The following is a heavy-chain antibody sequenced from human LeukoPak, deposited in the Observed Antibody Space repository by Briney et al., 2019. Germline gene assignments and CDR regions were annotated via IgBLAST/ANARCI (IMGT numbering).Heavy chain of an antibody. CDR3: ATNIDWYSSGSRPWYFQH. CDR1: GYTLTELS. Sequence: ASVKVSCKVSGYTLTELSMHWVRQAPGKGLEWMGGFDPEDGETIYAQKFQGRVTMTEDTSTDTAYMELSSLRSEDTAVYYCATNIDWYSSGSRPWYFQHWGQGTLVTVSS. CDR2: FDPEDGET. D-gene: IGHD6-19*01. V-gene: IGHV1-24*01. J-gene: IGHJ1*01.